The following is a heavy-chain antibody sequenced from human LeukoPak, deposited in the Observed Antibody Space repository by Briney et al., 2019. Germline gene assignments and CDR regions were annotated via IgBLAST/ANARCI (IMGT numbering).Heavy chain of an antibody. CDR1: GFTFSSYW. J-gene: IGHJ4*02. Sequence: GGSLRLSCAASGFTFSSYWMHWVRQAPGKGLVWVSRINSDGSSTSYADSVKGRFTISRDNAKNTLYLQMNTLRAEDTAVYYCARAYDSSGYSVYWGQGTLVTVSS. CDR3: ARAYDSSGYSVY. V-gene: IGHV3-74*01. CDR2: INSDGSST. D-gene: IGHD3-22*01.